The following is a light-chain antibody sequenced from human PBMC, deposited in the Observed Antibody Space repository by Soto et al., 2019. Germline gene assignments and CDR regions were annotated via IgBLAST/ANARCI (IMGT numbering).Light chain of an antibody. CDR2: ASS. J-gene: IGKJ4*01. CDR3: QQANSFPLT. V-gene: IGKV1-12*01. CDR1: QDIRTW. Sequence: DIPMTQSPSSVSASVGDRVTITCRASQDIRTWVAWYQQKPGTAPKLLIFASSRLQSGVLSRFSGSGSGTDFTLTISSLQPEDCAIYYCQQANSFPLTFGGGTKVEIK.